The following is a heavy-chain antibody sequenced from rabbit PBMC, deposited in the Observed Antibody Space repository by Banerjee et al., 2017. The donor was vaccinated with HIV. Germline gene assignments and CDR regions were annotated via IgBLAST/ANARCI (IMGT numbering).Heavy chain of an antibody. CDR3: AREAAYAGYAIGSFNL. Sequence: QEQLEESGGDLVKPEGSLTLTCTASGFSFSSNYWICWVRQAPGKGLEWIACIYTGSDTDYYASWAKGRFTISKTSSTTVTLQMTSLTAADTATYFCAREAAYAGYAIGSFNLWGPGTLVTVS. CDR2: IYTGSDTD. CDR1: GFSFSSNYW. V-gene: IGHV1S45*01. D-gene: IGHD7-1*01. J-gene: IGHJ4*01.